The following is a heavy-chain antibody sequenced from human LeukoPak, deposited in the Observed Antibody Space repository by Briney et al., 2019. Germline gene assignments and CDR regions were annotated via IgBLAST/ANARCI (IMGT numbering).Heavy chain of an antibody. V-gene: IGHV4-30-4*01. D-gene: IGHD2-15*01. J-gene: IGHJ4*02. CDR2: IFYSGST. CDR3: ARVLVYCSGGSCRGGTFDY. Sequence: PSETLSLTCTVSGGSISSGDYYWSWIRQPPGKGLEWIGYIFYSGSTYYNPSLKSRVTISVDRSKNQFSLKLSSVTAADTAVYYCARVLVYCSGGSCRGGTFDYWGQGTLVTVSS. CDR1: GGSISSGDYY.